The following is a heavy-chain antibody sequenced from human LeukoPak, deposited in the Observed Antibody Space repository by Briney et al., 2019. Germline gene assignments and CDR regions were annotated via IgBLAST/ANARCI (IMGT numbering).Heavy chain of an antibody. CDR2: IYAGDSET. V-gene: IGHV5-51*01. CDR1: GYSFTSYW. Sequence: GEFLKISCKGSGYSFTSYWIGWVRQTRGKGVGGMGIIYAGDSETRYSPSFQGQVTFSVDTSTNTAYLQWGSLKASDTAMYYCARSWFGEPRSSPTFDPWGQGTLVTVSS. D-gene: IGHD3-10*01. J-gene: IGHJ5*02. CDR3: ARSWFGEPRSSPTFDP.